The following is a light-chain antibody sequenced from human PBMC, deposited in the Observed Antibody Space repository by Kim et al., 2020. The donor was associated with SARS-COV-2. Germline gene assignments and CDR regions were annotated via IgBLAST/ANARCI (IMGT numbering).Light chain of an antibody. CDR1: SSDIGTYIF. CDR3: TSYTTTSTLV. CDR2: DVS. J-gene: IGLJ2*01. Sequence: QSALTQPASVSGSPGQSITISCTGTSSDIGTYIFVSWYQQQPGKAPKLIIYDVSYRPSGVSNRFSGSKSGNRASLTISGLQAEDEAVYYCTSYTTTSTLVFGGGTKVTVL. V-gene: IGLV2-14*03.